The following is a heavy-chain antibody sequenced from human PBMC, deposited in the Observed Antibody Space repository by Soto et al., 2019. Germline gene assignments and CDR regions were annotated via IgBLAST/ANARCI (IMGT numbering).Heavy chain of an antibody. V-gene: IGHV3-15*01. CDR1: GSTFSNVW. CDR2: IKRETEGGAT. Sequence: PGGSLRLSCPASGSTFSNVWLSWVRQAPGGGLEWVGRIKRETEGGATDYAAPVKGRISISRDDSENTLYLQMNSLKPEDTGIYYCTTEYSTSWYNYCGQGTQVTVSS. CDR3: TTEYSTSWYNY. D-gene: IGHD5-12*01. J-gene: IGHJ4*02.